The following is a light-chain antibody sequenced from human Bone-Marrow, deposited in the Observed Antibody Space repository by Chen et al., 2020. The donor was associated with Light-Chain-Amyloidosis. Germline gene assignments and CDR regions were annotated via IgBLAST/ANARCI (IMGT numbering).Light chain of an antibody. V-gene: IGLV8-61*01. CDR2: STN. CDR3: VLYMGSGISV. Sequence: QTVVTQEPSFSVSPGGTVTLTWGLPSGSVSASYYPSWYQQNPGQAPRTLIYSTNSRSSGVPDRFSGSILGNKAALTITGAQADDESDYYCVLYMGSGISVFGGGTKLTVL. J-gene: IGLJ3*02. CDR1: SGSVSASYY.